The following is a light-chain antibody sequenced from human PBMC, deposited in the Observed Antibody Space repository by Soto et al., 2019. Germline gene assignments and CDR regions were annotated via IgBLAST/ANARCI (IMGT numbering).Light chain of an antibody. J-gene: IGKJ1*01. Sequence: PGERVTLSCRASQSVSSAFFAWYQQTPGQPPRLLISGASNRATGIPDRFSGSGSGTDFTLTISRLEPEDFAVYYCQQYDSSVTFGQGAKVHMK. CDR3: QQYDSSVT. V-gene: IGKV3-20*01. CDR2: GAS. CDR1: QSVSSAF.